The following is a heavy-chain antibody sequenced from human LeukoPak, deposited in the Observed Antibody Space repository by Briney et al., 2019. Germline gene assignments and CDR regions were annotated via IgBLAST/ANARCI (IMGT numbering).Heavy chain of an antibody. V-gene: IGHV3-49*04. CDR2: IRSKAYGGTT. J-gene: IGHJ6*02. CDR1: GFTFDDYG. D-gene: IGHD3-10*01. CDR3: TTGEVALNYYYYGMDV. Sequence: GGSLRLSCAASGFTFDDYGMSWVRQAPGKGLEWVGFIRSKAYGGTTEYATSVKGRFTISRDDSKSIAYLQMNSLKTEDTAVYYCTTGEVALNYYYYGMDVWGQGTTVTVSS.